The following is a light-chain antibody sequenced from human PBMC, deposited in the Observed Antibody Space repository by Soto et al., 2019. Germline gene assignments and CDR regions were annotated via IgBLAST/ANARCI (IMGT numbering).Light chain of an antibody. CDR1: SSNVESYNL. CDR2: EGS. Sequence: QSALTQPASVSGSPGQSITISCTRTSSNVESYNLVSWYQHPPGKAPKLIIYEGSERPSGVSNRFSGAQSGHPASLTISGHQAEDEAHYNCSSYAGAVVFGGGTKLTVL. J-gene: IGLJ2*01. CDR3: SSYAGAVV. V-gene: IGLV2-23*01.